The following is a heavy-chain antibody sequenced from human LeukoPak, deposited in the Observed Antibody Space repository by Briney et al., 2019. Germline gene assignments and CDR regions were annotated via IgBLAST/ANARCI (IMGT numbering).Heavy chain of an antibody. V-gene: IGHV4-39*01. J-gene: IGHJ5*02. D-gene: IGHD6-19*01. Sequence: PSETLSLTCTVSGGSISSSSYYWGWIRQPPGKGLEWIGSNYYSGSTYYNPSLKSRVTISVDTSKNQFSLKLSSVTAADTAVYYCARQAVAEAPNRSGVLDWFDPWGQGTLVTVSS. CDR1: GGSISSSSYY. CDR3: ARQAVAEAPNRSGVLDWFDP. CDR2: NYYSGST.